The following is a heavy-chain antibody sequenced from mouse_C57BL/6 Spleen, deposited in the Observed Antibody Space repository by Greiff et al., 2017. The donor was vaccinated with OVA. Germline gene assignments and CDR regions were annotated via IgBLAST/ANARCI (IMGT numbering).Heavy chain of an antibody. D-gene: IGHD1-2*01. CDR1: GFTFSDYY. V-gene: IGHV5-16*01. CDR3: AREGGYYGCDY. CDR2: INYDGSST. Sequence: EVKRVESEGGLVQPGSSMKLSCTASGFTFSDYYMAWVRQVPEKGLEWVANINYDGSSTYYLDSLKSRFIISRDNAKNILYLQMSSLKSEDTATYYCAREGGYYGCDYWGQGTTLTVSS. J-gene: IGHJ2*01.